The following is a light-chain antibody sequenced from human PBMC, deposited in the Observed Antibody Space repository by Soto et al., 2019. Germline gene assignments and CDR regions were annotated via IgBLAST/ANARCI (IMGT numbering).Light chain of an antibody. V-gene: IGKV3-20*01. J-gene: IGKJ1*01. CDR3: HQYDSWT. Sequence: NVLTQSPGTLSLSTGERATLSCRASQSFNSIYLAWYQQKPGQAPRLLIYGASSRATGIPDSFSGSGSGTDFTLTISRLEPEDFAVYYCHQYDSWTFGQGTKVDIK. CDR2: GAS. CDR1: QSFNSIY.